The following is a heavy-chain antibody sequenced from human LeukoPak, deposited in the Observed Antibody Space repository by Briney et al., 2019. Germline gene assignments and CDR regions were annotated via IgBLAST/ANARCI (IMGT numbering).Heavy chain of an antibody. V-gene: IGHV3-23*01. J-gene: IGHJ4*02. D-gene: IGHD5-12*01. CDR1: GFTFTSYA. Sequence: PGGSLRLSCAASGFTFTSYAMSWVRQAPGKGLEWVSGVSGSGGGTYYADSVEGRFTISRDNSKNTVYLQMTSLRTEDTALYYCQSRSIVATPDDYWGQGTLVTVSS. CDR2: VSGSGGGT. CDR3: QSRSIVATPDDY.